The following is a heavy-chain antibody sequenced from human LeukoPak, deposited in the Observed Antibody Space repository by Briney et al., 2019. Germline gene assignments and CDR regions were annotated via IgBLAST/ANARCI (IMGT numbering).Heavy chain of an antibody. Sequence: PGRSLRLSCAASGFTFSSYAMHWVRQAPGKGLEWVAVISYDGSNKYYAGSVKGRFTISRDNSKNTLYLQMNSLRAEDTAVYYCARERGDYYYYYMDVWGKGTTVTVSS. CDR3: ARERGDYYYYYMDV. D-gene: IGHD3-10*01. J-gene: IGHJ6*03. V-gene: IGHV3-30*01. CDR2: ISYDGSNK. CDR1: GFTFSSYA.